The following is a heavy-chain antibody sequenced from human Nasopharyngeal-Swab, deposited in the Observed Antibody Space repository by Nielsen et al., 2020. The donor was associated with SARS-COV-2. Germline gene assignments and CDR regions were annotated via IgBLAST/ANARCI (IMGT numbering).Heavy chain of an antibody. J-gene: IGHJ6*02. CDR2: INHSGST. Sequence: SETLSLTCAVYGWSFSGYYWSWIRQPPGKGLEWIGEINHSGSTNYNPSLKSRVTISVDTSKNQFSLKLSSVTAADTAVYYCARSRITIFGVVASFYYYYGMDVWGQGTTVTVSS. CDR3: ARSRITIFGVVASFYYYYGMDV. V-gene: IGHV4-34*01. CDR1: GWSFSGYY. D-gene: IGHD3-3*01.